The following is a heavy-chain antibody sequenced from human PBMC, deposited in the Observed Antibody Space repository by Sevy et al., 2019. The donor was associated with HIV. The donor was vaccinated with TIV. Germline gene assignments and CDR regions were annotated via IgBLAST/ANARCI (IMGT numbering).Heavy chain of an antibody. Sequence: GGSLRLCCAASGFTFSSYWMHWVRQAPGKGLVWVSRIKTDGSDTSYADSVKGRFTISRDNTKNTLYLQMNSLRAEDTAVYYCARRPTDKSGSYWFDPWGQGTLVTVSS. D-gene: IGHD1-26*01. CDR1: GFTFSSYW. CDR3: ARRPTDKSGSYWFDP. V-gene: IGHV3-74*01. CDR2: IKTDGSDT. J-gene: IGHJ5*02.